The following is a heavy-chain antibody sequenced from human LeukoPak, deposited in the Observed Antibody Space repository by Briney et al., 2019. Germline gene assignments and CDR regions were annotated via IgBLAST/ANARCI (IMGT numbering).Heavy chain of an antibody. D-gene: IGHD3-10*01. V-gene: IGHV3-66*02. CDR3: ARERGEWFGPAYSSYYYYMDV. CDR1: GFTVSSNY. J-gene: IGHJ6*03. CDR2: IYSGGST. Sequence: GGSLKLSCKASGFTVSSNYMSWVRQAPGQGLEWISVIYSGGSTYYADTVKGRFNITRDNSKNTLYLQMNSLRAEDTAVYYCARERGEWFGPAYSSYYYYMDVWGKGTTVTVSS.